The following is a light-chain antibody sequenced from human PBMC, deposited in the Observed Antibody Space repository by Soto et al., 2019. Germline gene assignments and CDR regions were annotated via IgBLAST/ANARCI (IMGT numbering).Light chain of an antibody. CDR1: SGHSSYA. J-gene: IGLJ2*01. CDR2: VNSDGSH. CDR3: QTWGAAVV. Sequence: QAVVTQSPSASASLGASVKLTCTLSSGHSSYAIAWHQQQPEKGPRYLMKVNSDGSHSKGDGIPDRFSGSSSGAERYLYISSLQSEDEADYYCQTWGAAVVFGGGTKLTVL. V-gene: IGLV4-69*01.